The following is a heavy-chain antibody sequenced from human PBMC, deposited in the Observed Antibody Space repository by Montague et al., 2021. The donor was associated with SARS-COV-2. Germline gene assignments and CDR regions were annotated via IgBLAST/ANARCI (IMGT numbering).Heavy chain of an antibody. Sequence: TLSLTCTLSGGSINSGGWYWSWIRQHPGKGLEWIGYIYYSGGTYYXPSLKSRLTISVDTSKNQFSLKLSSVTAADTAVYYCARVHFVSSGWYPDAFDIWGQGTMVTVSS. D-gene: IGHD6-19*01. CDR1: GGSINSGGWY. V-gene: IGHV4-31*03. CDR2: IYYSGGT. J-gene: IGHJ3*02. CDR3: ARVHFVSSGWYPDAFDI.